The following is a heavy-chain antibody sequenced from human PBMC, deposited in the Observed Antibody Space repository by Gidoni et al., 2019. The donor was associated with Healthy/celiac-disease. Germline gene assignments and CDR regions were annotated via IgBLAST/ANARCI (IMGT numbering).Heavy chain of an antibody. CDR2: IYYSGST. CDR3: ARETRVAARPNYYYGMDV. J-gene: IGHJ6*02. Sequence: QLQLQESGPGLVKPSETLSLTCTVSGGYISSSSYYWGWIRQPPGKGLEWSGSIYYSGSTYYNPSLKSRVTISVDTSKNQFSLKLSSVTAADTAVYYCARETRVAARPNYYYGMDVWGQGTTVTVSS. V-gene: IGHV4-39*07. CDR1: GGYISSSSYY. D-gene: IGHD6-6*01.